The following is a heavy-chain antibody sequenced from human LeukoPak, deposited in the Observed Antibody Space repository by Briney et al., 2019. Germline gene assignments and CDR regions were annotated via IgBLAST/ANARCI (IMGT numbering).Heavy chain of an antibody. CDR1: GFTFSDYY. J-gene: IGHJ4*02. CDR2: IRDKANIYTT. Sequence: GGSLRLSCAASGFTFSDYYMSWIRQAPGKGLECVGRIRDKANIYTTEYAASVKGRFTISRDDSKNSLYLQMTGLKIEDTAVYYCARVSKVGTHYFFDYWGQGTLVTVSS. D-gene: IGHD4-23*01. V-gene: IGHV3-72*01. CDR3: ARVSKVGTHYFFDY.